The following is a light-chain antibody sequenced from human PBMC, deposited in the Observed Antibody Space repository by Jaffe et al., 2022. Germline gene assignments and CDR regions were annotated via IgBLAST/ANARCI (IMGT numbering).Light chain of an antibody. Sequence: SYVLTQPPSVSVAPRQTARITCGGNNIGTKSVHWYQQRPGQAPVLVVYDNSDRPSGIRERFSGSNSGNTATLTISRVEAGDEADYYCQVWDSSSAHVVFGGGTKLTVL. J-gene: IGLJ2*01. V-gene: IGLV3-21*02. CDR3: QVWDSSSAHVV. CDR2: DNS. CDR1: NIGTKS.